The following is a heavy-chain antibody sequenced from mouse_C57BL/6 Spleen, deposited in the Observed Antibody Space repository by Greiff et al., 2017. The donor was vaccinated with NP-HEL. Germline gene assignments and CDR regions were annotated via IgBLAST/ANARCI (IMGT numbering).Heavy chain of an antibody. CDR2: IDPSDSYT. CDR3: ARALFHRGWYFDV. D-gene: IGHD3-1*01. CDR1: GYTFTSYW. Sequence: QVQLQQSGAELVMPGASVKLSCKASGYTFTSYWMHWVKQRPGQGLEWIGEIDPSDSYTNYNQKFKGKSTLTVDKSSSTAYMQLSSLTSEDSAVYYCARALFHRGWYFDVWGTGTTVTVSS. J-gene: IGHJ1*03. V-gene: IGHV1-69*01.